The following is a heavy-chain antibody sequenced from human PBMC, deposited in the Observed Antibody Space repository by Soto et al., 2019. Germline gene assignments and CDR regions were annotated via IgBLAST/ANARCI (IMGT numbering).Heavy chain of an antibody. D-gene: IGHD6-6*01. Sequence: GESLKISCTGSGYTFTTYWIAWVRQMPGKGLEWMGIIYPGDSDTTYSPSFQGQVTISADKSISTAYLQWSSLKASDTAMYYCARTSTPYSSSPREGWFDSWGPGTLVTVSS. J-gene: IGHJ5*01. V-gene: IGHV5-51*01. CDR3: ARTSTPYSSSPREGWFDS. CDR2: IYPGDSDT. CDR1: GYTFTTYW.